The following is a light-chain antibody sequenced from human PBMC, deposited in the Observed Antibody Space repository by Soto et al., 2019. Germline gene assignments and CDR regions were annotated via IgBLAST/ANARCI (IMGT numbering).Light chain of an antibody. J-gene: IGKJ4*01. CDR2: DVS. CDR3: QQRSNWPLT. Sequence: EIVLTQSPATLSLSPGERAILSCRASQSVSNSLAWYQQKPGQAPRLLIFDVSTRATGVPPRFSGSGSGTDFTLTITGLEPEDFAIYYCQQRSNWPLTFGGGTKVDI. CDR1: QSVSNS. V-gene: IGKV3-11*01.